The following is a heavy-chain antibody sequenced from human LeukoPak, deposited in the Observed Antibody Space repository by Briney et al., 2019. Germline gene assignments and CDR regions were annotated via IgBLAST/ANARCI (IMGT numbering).Heavy chain of an antibody. CDR1: GGSISSYY. CDR2: IYYSGST. Sequence: SETLSLTCSVSGGSISSYYWSWIRQPPGKGLEWIGYIYYSGSTNYNPSLKSRVTISVDTSKNQFSLKLSSVTAADTAVYYCARVSIVPLVYFQHWGQGTLVTVSS. CDR3: ARVSIVPLVYFQH. D-gene: IGHD6-6*01. J-gene: IGHJ1*01. V-gene: IGHV4-59*01.